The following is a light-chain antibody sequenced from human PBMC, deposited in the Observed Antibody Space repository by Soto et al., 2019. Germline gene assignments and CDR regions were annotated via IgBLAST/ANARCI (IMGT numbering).Light chain of an antibody. J-gene: IGKJ1*01. CDR2: GAS. V-gene: IGKV3-15*01. Sequence: EIVMTQSPATLSVSPGERATLSCRASQSVSSNFAWYQQKPGQAPRLLIYGASTRATGIPARFSGSGSGTEFTLTISSLEFEDFAVYFCQQYNNWPPMAFGQGTKVEIK. CDR3: QQYNNWPPMA. CDR1: QSVSSN.